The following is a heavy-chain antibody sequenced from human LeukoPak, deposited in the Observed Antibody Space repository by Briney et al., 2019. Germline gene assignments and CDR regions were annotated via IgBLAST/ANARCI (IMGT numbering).Heavy chain of an antibody. V-gene: IGHV3-11*06. CDR1: GFPFSDYY. D-gene: IGHD6-19*01. Sequence: GGSLRLSCAASGFPFSDYYMSCIRQARGEGLEWVSYISSSSNYTNYADSVKGGFTISRENAKNSLYLQMNSLRAKDTAVYYCARVLLAVAGRGAFDSWGQGTMVTVSS. CDR2: ISSSSNYT. CDR3: ARVLLAVAGRGAFDS. J-gene: IGHJ3*02.